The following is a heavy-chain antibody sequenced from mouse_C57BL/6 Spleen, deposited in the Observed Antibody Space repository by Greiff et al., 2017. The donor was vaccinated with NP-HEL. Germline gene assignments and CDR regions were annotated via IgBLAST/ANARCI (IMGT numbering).Heavy chain of an antibody. CDR3: TRSLYYGSSYGGY. V-gene: IGHV1-15*01. CDR1: GYTFTDYE. CDR2: IDPETGGT. Sequence: VQLQQSGAELVRPGASVTLSCKASGYTFTDYEMHWVKQTPVHGLEWIGAIDPETGGTAYNQKFKGKAILTADKSSSTAYMELRSLTSEDSAVYYCTRSLYYGSSYGGYWGQGTTLTVSS. D-gene: IGHD1-1*01. J-gene: IGHJ2*01.